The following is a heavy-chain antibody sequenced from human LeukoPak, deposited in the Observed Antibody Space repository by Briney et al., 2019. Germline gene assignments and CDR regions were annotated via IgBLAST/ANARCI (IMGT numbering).Heavy chain of an antibody. CDR2: IKSKTDGGTT. D-gene: IGHD2-15*01. Sequence: GGSLRLSCAASGFTFSNAWMSWVRQAPGKGLEWVGRIKSKTDGGTTDYAAPVKGRFTISRDDSKNTLYLQMNSLKTEDTAVYYYTTGLLCSGGSCYGYFQHWGQGTLVTVSS. CDR3: TTGLLCSGGSCYGYFQH. CDR1: GFTFSNAW. V-gene: IGHV3-15*01. J-gene: IGHJ1*01.